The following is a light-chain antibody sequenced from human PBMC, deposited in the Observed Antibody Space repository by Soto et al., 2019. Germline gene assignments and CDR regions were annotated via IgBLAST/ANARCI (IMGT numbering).Light chain of an antibody. V-gene: IGKV1-27*01. Sequence: DIQMTQSPSSLSASVGDRVTITCRASQGISNYLAWYQQKPGKVPKLLIYAASTLQSGVPSRFSGSGSGTDFTLTISSLQPEDVATYYCQKYNSAPRITFGPGTKADIK. J-gene: IGKJ3*01. CDR3: QKYNSAPRIT. CDR2: AAS. CDR1: QGISNY.